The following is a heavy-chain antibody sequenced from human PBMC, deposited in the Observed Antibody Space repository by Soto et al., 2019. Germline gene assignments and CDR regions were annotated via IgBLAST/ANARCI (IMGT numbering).Heavy chain of an antibody. Sequence: QVQLVQSGAEVKKPGSSVKVSCKASGGTFSSYAISWVRQAPGQGLEWMGGIIPIFGTANYAQKFQGRVTITADKSTSTAYMELGSLRSEDTAVYYCASLWGVEATAGFDYWGQGTLVTVSS. CDR2: IIPIFGTA. CDR3: ASLWGVEATAGFDY. CDR1: GGTFSSYA. D-gene: IGHD1-26*01. V-gene: IGHV1-69*06. J-gene: IGHJ4*02.